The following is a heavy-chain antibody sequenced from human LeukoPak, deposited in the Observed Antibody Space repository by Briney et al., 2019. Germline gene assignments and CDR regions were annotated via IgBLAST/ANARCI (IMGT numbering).Heavy chain of an antibody. CDR2: INAGNGNT. J-gene: IGHJ4*02. D-gene: IGHD3-22*01. Sequence: ASVKVSCKASGYTFTDYYIHWVRQAPGQGLEWMGWINAGNGNTKYSQKFQGRVTITRDTSASTAYMELSSLRSEDTAVYYCARVGVYYYDSSGYYYWGQGTLVTVSS. V-gene: IGHV1/OR15-3*02. CDR1: GYTFTDYY. CDR3: ARVGVYYYDSSGYYY.